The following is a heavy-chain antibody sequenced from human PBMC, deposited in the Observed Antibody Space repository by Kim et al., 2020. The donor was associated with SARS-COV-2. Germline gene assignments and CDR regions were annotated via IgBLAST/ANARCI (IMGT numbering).Heavy chain of an antibody. CDR1: GYSFTSYW. CDR2: IYPGDSDT. J-gene: IGHJ5*02. Sequence: GESLKISCKGSGYSFTSYWIGWVRQMPGKGLEWMGIIYPGDSDTRYSPSFQGQVTISADKSISTAYLQWSSLKASDTAMYYCARHLGPNYYGSGNWFDPWGQGTLVTVSS. CDR3: ARHLGPNYYGSGNWFDP. D-gene: IGHD3-10*01. V-gene: IGHV5-51*01.